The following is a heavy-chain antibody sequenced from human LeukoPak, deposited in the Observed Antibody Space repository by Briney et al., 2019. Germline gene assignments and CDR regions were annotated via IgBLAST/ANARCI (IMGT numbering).Heavy chain of an antibody. CDR3: AELGITMIGGV. CDR1: GFTFSSYS. D-gene: IGHD3-10*02. V-gene: IGHV3-21*01. Sequence: GGSLRLSCAASGFTFSSYSMNWVRQAPGKGLEWVSSISSSSSYIYYADSVKGRFTISRDNAKNSLYLQMNSLRAEDAAVYYCAELGITMIGGVWGKGTTVTISS. J-gene: IGHJ6*04. CDR2: ISSSSSYI.